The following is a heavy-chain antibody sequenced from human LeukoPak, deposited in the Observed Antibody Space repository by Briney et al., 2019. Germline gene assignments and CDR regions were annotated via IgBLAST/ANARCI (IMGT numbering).Heavy chain of an antibody. Sequence: SETLSLTCAVSGGSISSGGYSWSWIRQPPGKGLEWIGYIYHSGSTYYNPSLKSRVTISVDRSKNQFSLKLSSVTAADTAVYYCARGVVTARQAFDIWGQGTMVTVSS. CDR1: GGSISSGGYS. CDR2: IYHSGST. J-gene: IGHJ3*02. D-gene: IGHD2-21*02. CDR3: ARGVVTARQAFDI. V-gene: IGHV4-30-2*01.